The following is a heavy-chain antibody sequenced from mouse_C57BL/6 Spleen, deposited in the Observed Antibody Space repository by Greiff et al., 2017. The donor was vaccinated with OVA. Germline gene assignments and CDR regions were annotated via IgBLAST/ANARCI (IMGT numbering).Heavy chain of an antibody. CDR2: IDPSDSYT. V-gene: IGHV1-69*01. D-gene: IGHD1-1*01. J-gene: IGHJ2*01. CDR3: ARGHFGSSPLHY. CDR1: GYTFTSYW. Sequence: QVQLQQPGAELVMPGASVKLSCKASGYTFTSYWMHWVKQRPGQGLEWIGEIDPSDSYTNYNQKFKGKSTLTVDKSSSTAYMQLSSLTSEDSAVYYCARGHFGSSPLHYWAQVTPLSVSS.